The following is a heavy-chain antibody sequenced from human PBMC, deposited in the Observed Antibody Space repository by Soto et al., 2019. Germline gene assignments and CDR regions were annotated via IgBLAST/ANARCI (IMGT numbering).Heavy chain of an antibody. Sequence: GGSLIISYAASGFTFSTYAMSWVRQAPGKGLEWVSAISGSGSNTYYADSVKGRFTISRDDSKSTLYLQMNSLRAEDTAVYYCARDPSHSYYTLFYYFDYWGQGTLVTVSS. CDR1: GFTFSTYA. V-gene: IGHV3-23*01. CDR3: ARDPSHSYYTLFYYFDY. J-gene: IGHJ4*02. D-gene: IGHD1-26*01. CDR2: ISGSGSNT.